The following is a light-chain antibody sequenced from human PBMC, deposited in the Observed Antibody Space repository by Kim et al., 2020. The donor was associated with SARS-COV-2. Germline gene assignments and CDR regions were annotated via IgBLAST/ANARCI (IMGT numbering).Light chain of an antibody. CDR3: QQYESYPYT. CDR1: QNINIW. J-gene: IGKJ2*01. Sequence: DIQMTQSPSTVSASVGDRVTITCRATQNINIWLAWYQQRPGTAPKLLIYKASTLESGVPSRFRGSASGTEFTLTISSLQPDDFATNYCQQYESYPYTFGQGTKLEI. V-gene: IGKV1-5*03. CDR2: KAS.